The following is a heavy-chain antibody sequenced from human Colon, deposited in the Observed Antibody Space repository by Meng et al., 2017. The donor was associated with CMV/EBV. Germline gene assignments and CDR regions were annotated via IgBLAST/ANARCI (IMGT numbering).Heavy chain of an antibody. CDR1: GGSISGHD. CDR3: GRAGARGVPIDV. Sequence: QVQLLQSGPGLVMPSAALSLTCTVLGGSISGHDWTWIRRPAGEGLQWLGRIYSNGRIDENYSLRSRVTISVDTSKNQLSLRLTSVTAADTAVYYCGRAGARGVPIDVWGRGTLVTVSS. D-gene: IGHD3-10*01. V-gene: IGHV4-4*07. J-gene: IGHJ1*01. CDR2: IYSNGRI.